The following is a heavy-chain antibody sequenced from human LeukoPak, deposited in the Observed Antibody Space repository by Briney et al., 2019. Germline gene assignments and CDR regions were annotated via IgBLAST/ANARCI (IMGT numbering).Heavy chain of an antibody. Sequence: PGGSLRLSCAASGFTFSRYAMNWVRQAPGKGLEWVSAISGSGGSTYYADSVKGRFTISRDNSKNTLYLQMNSLRAEDTAVYYCAKEVGYFDWLSQYFDYWGQGTLVIVSS. J-gene: IGHJ4*02. CDR1: GFTFSRYA. V-gene: IGHV3-23*01. CDR3: AKEVGYFDWLSQYFDY. D-gene: IGHD3-9*01. CDR2: ISGSGGST.